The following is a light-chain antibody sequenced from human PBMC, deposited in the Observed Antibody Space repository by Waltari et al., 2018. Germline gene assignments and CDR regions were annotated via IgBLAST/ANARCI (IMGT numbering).Light chain of an antibody. CDR2: GVS. V-gene: IGKV3-20*01. CDR1: QRVSDHY. CDR3: QQYGSSPPYT. Sequence: EIVLTQSPGTLSLSPGERATLSCRSSQRVSDHYLAWYQQKPGQAPRFLIYGVSSRATGIPDRFSGSGAGTDFTLTISRLEPEDFAVYFCQQYGSSPPYTFGQGTKLEIK. J-gene: IGKJ2*01.